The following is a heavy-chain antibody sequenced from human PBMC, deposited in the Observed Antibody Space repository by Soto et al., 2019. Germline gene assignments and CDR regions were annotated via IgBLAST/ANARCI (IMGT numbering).Heavy chain of an antibody. Sequence: PGGSLRLSCAASGFPFRSYVMSWVRQAPGKGLEWVSGISGGGSNTFYADYVKGRFTISRDNSKNTLLLQMNSLGAEDTAVYYCAKDSNKYSSSLRGRYFDYWGQGIGVTVSS. CDR3: AKDSNKYSSSLRGRYFDY. D-gene: IGHD4-4*01. CDR1: GFPFRSYV. V-gene: IGHV3-23*01. CDR2: ISGGGSNT. J-gene: IGHJ4*02.